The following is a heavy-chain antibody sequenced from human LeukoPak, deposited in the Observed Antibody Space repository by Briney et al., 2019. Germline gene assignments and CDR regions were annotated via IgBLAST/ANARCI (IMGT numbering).Heavy chain of an antibody. CDR2: ISWDGGST. J-gene: IGHJ4*02. D-gene: IGHD3-22*01. Sequence: GGSLRLSCAASGFTFDDYAMHWVRQAPGKDPEWVSLISWDGGSTYYADSVKGRFTISRDNSKNSLYLQMNSLRAEDTALYYCAKDSYYDSSGYYEYYFDYWGQGTLVTVSS. CDR1: GFTFDDYA. CDR3: AKDSYYDSSGYYEYYFDY. V-gene: IGHV3-43D*03.